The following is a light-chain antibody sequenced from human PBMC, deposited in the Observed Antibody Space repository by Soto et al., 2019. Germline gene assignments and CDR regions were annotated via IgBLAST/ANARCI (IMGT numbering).Light chain of an antibody. CDR3: QQCDSYHWK. CDR1: QSISSW. V-gene: IGKV1-5*03. CDR2: KAS. Sequence: DIQMTQSPYTLSASVGDRVTITCRASQSISSWLAWYQQKPGKAPKLLIYKASSLESGVPSRFSGSGSGTESTLTISSLQPDDFETYYCQQCDSYHWKFGKGTKVDI. J-gene: IGKJ1*01.